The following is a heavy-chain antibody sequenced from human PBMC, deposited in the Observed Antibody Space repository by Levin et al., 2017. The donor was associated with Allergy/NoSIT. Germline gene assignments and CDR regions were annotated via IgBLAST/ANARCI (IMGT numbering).Heavy chain of an antibody. Sequence: GGSLRLSCAASGFTFSSYSMNWVRQAPGKGLEWVSYISSSSSTIYYADSVKGRFTISRDNAKNSLYLQMNSLRAEDTAVYYCARATRGSGSYSPNYYYYYYMDVWGKGTTVTVSS. CDR2: ISSSSSTI. J-gene: IGHJ6*03. D-gene: IGHD3-10*01. V-gene: IGHV3-48*01. CDR3: ARATRGSGSYSPNYYYYYYMDV. CDR1: GFTFSSYS.